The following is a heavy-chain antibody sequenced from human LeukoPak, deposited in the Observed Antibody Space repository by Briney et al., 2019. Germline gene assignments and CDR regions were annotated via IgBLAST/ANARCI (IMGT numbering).Heavy chain of an antibody. D-gene: IGHD2-2*01. CDR1: GGSFSGYY. CDR2: INHSGST. V-gene: IGHV4-34*01. Sequence: SETLSLTCAVYGGSFSGYYWSWIRQPPGKGLEWIGEINHSGSTNYNPSLKSRVTISVDTSKNQFSLKLSSVTAADTAVYYCARGGYQLLLGFRRYMDAWGKGTTVTVSS. CDR3: ARGGYQLLLGFRRYMDA. J-gene: IGHJ6*03.